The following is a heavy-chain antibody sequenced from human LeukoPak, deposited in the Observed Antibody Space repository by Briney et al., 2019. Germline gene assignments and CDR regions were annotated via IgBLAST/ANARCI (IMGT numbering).Heavy chain of an antibody. CDR2: ISGSGGST. CDR1: GFTFSSYA. CDR3: VGFIAATINFDY. V-gene: IGHV3-23*01. Sequence: GGSLRLSCAASGFTFSSYAMSWVRQAPGKGLEWVSAISGSGGSTYYADSVKGRFTISRDNSKNTLYLQMNSLRAEDTAVYYCVGFIAATINFDYWGQGTLVTVSS. J-gene: IGHJ4*02. D-gene: IGHD5-12*01.